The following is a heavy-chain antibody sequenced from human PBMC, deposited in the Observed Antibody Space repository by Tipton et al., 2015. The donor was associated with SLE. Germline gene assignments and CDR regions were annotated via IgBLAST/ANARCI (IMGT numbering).Heavy chain of an antibody. Sequence: TLSLTCTVSGGPIGSYYWSWIRQPPGKGLEWIGYNYYSGSTNYNPSLKSRVTISVDTSKNQFSLKLSSVTAADTAVYYCARRGGDAFDIWGQGTMVTVSS. CDR3: ARRGGDAFDI. J-gene: IGHJ3*02. V-gene: IGHV4-59*01. CDR1: GGPIGSYY. CDR2: NYYSGST. D-gene: IGHD6-25*01.